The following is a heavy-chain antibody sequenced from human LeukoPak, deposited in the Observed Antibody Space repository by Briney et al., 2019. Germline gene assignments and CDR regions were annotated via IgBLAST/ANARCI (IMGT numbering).Heavy chain of an antibody. CDR2: IYTSGST. CDR1: GVSITSYY. Sequence: SETLSLTCTVSGVSITSYYWSWVRQSPGKGLEWIGCIYTSGSTNYNPSLKSRVTISVDTSKNQFSLKLSSVTAADTAVYYCARLRLGRYYDFWSGYSYYFDYWGQGTLVTVSS. D-gene: IGHD3-3*01. V-gene: IGHV4-4*09. J-gene: IGHJ4*02. CDR3: ARLRLGRYYDFWSGYSYYFDY.